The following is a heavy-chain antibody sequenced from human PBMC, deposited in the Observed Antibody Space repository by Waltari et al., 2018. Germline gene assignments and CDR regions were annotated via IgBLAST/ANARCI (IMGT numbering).Heavy chain of an antibody. Sequence: QVQLVQSGAAVKKPGASVKVSCKASGYTFTGYYMHWVRQAPGQGLEWMGWINPNSGGTNYAQKFQGRVTMTRDTSISTAYMELSRLRSDDTAVYYCASLISITMIVPHAFDIWGQGTMVTVSS. D-gene: IGHD3-22*01. CDR2: INPNSGGT. CDR1: GYTFTGYY. CDR3: ASLISITMIVPHAFDI. J-gene: IGHJ3*02. V-gene: IGHV1-2*02.